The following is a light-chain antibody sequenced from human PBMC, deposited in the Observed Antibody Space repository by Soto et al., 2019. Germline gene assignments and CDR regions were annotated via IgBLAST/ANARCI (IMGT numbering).Light chain of an antibody. Sequence: DIQLTQSPSFLSASVGDRVTITCRASQGISSYLAWYQQKPGKAPNLLIYAASTLQSGVPSRFSGSGSGTEFTLTISSLQPEDFATYYCQQLNSYLGTFGPGTKVDIK. CDR3: QQLNSYLGT. CDR2: AAS. CDR1: QGISSY. V-gene: IGKV1-9*01. J-gene: IGKJ3*01.